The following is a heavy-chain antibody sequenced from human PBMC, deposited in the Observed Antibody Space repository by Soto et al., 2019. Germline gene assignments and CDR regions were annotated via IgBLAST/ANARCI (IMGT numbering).Heavy chain of an antibody. Sequence: QVQLQESGPGLVKPSQTLSLTCTVSGGSISSGGYYWSWIRQHPGKGLEWIGYIYYSGSTYYNPSLKSRVTISVDTSKNQFSLKLSSGTAADTAVYYCARDIGDMDSGYNYGMDVWGQGTTVTVS. CDR3: ARDIGDMDSGYNYGMDV. CDR2: IYYSGST. D-gene: IGHD1-26*01. J-gene: IGHJ6*02. V-gene: IGHV4-31*03. CDR1: GGSISSGGYY.